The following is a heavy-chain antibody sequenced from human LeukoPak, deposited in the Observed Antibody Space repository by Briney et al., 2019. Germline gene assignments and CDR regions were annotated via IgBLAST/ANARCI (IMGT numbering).Heavy chain of an antibody. D-gene: IGHD3-10*01. CDR2: INTDGSIT. Sequence: GGSLRLSCAASGFTLSNYGMHWVRQAPGKGLVWVSRINTDGSITNYADSVKGRFSISRDNAKNTLYLQMSSLRAEDTAVYYCARDRGPRTGFMVREAYDYWGQGTLVTVSS. CDR3: ARDRGPRTGFMVREAYDY. J-gene: IGHJ4*02. CDR1: GFTLSNYG. V-gene: IGHV3-74*01.